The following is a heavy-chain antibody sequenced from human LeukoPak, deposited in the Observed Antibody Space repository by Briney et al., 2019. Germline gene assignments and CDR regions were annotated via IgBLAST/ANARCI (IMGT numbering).Heavy chain of an antibody. CDR2: IRSKAYGGTT. V-gene: IGHV3-49*04. J-gene: IGHJ6*03. CDR1: GVTFGDYA. Sequence: GRSLRLSCTASGVTFGDYAMSWVRQAPGKGLEWVGFIRSKAYGGTTVYAASVKGRFTISRDDSKSIDYLQMNSLKTEDTAVYYCTRDRYSSSWYYYYYMDVWGKGTTVTVSS. D-gene: IGHD6-13*01. CDR3: TRDRYSSSWYYYYYMDV.